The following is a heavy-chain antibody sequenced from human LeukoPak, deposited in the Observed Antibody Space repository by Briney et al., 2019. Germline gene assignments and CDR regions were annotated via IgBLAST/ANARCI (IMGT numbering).Heavy chain of an antibody. CDR3: ARDEGAAMVQNNDY. J-gene: IGHJ4*02. V-gene: IGHV1-18*04. CDR2: ISAYNGNT. D-gene: IGHD5-18*01. CDR1: GYTFTGYY. Sequence: GASVKVSCKASGYTFTGYYMHWVRQAPGQGLEWMGWISAYNGNTNYAQKLQGRVTMTTDTSTSTAYMELRSLRSDDAAVYYCARDEGAAMVQNNDYWGQGTLVTVSS.